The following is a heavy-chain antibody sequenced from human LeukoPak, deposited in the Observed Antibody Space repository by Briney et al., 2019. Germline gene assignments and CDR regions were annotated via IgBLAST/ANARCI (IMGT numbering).Heavy chain of an antibody. CDR1: GGSISSFY. V-gene: IGHV4-59*12. CDR3: ARGEGSYFDY. Sequence: PSETLSLTCTVSGGSISSFYWSWIRQPPGKGLEWIGYIYYSGSTNYNPSLKSRVTISVDTSKNQFSLRLSAVTAADTAVYYCARGEGSYFDYWGQGTLVTVSS. J-gene: IGHJ4*02. CDR2: IYYSGST. D-gene: IGHD3-10*01.